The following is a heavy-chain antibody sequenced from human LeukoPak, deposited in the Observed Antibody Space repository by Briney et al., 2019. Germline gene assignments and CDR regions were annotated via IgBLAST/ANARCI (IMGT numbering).Heavy chain of an antibody. CDR2: ISGSGGST. V-gene: IGHV3-23*01. D-gene: IGHD5-18*01. Sequence: PGGSLRLSCTASGFTFGTYWMSWVRQAPGKGLEWVSAISGSGGSTYYADSVKGRFTISRDNSKNTLYLQMNSLRAEDTAVYYCAKGSGYSPPRLNAFDIWGQGTMVTVSS. J-gene: IGHJ3*02. CDR1: GFTFGTYW. CDR3: AKGSGYSPPRLNAFDI.